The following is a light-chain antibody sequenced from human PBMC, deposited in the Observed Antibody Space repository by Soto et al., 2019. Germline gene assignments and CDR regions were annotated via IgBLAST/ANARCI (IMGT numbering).Light chain of an antibody. CDR2: EVT. CDR1: SSDVGGWDY. V-gene: IGLV2-14*01. J-gene: IGLJ3*02. CDR3: ASFSSSNTLV. Sequence: QSALTQPASVSGSPGQTITISCTGTSSDVGGWDYVSWYQHHPGKAPKVMVYEVTIRPSGVSDRFSGSKSGNTASLSISGLQADDEADYYCASFSSSNTLVFGGGTKLTVL.